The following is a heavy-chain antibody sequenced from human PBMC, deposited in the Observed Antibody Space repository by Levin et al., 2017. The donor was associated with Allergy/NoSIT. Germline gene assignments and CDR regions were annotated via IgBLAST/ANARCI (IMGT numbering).Heavy chain of an antibody. J-gene: IGHJ5*02. Sequence: ASETLSLTCAVSGGSINSSNWWSWVRQPPEKGLEWIGEIYHSGSTNYNPSLKSRVTISVDKSKNQFSLKLSSVTAADTAVYYCARGSAGSFYWFDPWGQGTLVTVSS. CDR3: ARGSAGSFYWFDP. CDR2: IYHSGST. V-gene: IGHV4-4*02. CDR1: GGSINSSNW. D-gene: IGHD6-13*01.